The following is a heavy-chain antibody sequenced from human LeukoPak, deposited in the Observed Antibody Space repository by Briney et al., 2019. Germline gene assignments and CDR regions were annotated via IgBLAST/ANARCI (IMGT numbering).Heavy chain of an antibody. CDR1: RGSISSYY. D-gene: IGHD6-6*01. V-gene: IGHV4-59*08. CDR2: IYYSGST. J-gene: IGHJ4*02. Sequence: SETLSLTCTVSRGSISSYYWSWIRQPAGKGLEWIGYIYYSGSTNYKPSLKSRVTISVDTSKNQFSLKLTSVTAADTAVYYCARHLDIAAFGTFDYWGQGTLVTVSS. CDR3: ARHLDIAAFGTFDY.